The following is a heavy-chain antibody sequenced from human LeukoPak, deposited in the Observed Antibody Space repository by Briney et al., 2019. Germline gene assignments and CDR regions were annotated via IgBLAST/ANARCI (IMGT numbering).Heavy chain of an antibody. D-gene: IGHD3-22*01. CDR3: AKFGDYYDSSGPHHAFDI. CDR1: GGSISSSSYY. Sequence: SETLSLTCTVSGGSISSSSYYWGWIRQPPGKGLEWIGEINHSGSTNYNPSLKSRVTISVDTSKNQFSLKLSSVTAADTAVYYCAKFGDYYDSSGPHHAFDIWGQGTMVTVSS. V-gene: IGHV4-39*07. J-gene: IGHJ3*02. CDR2: INHSGST.